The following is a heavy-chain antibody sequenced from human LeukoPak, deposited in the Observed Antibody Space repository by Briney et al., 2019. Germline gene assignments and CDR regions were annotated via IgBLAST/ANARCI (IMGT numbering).Heavy chain of an antibody. CDR2: IYHSGNT. CDR1: GGSISSYY. V-gene: IGHV4-59*12. CDR3: ARSLIADY. Sequence: SETLSLTCTVSGGSISSYYWSWIRQPPGKGLEWIGYIYHSGNTNYNPSLKSRVTISVDTSKNQFSLKLSSVTAADTAVYYCARSLIADYWGQGTLVTVSS. J-gene: IGHJ4*02. D-gene: IGHD3-16*01.